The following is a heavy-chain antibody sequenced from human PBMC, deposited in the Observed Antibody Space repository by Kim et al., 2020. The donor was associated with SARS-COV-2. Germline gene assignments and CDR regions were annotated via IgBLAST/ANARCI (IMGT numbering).Heavy chain of an antibody. CDR3: ARGCFGSSWHNWFDP. D-gene: IGHD6-13*01. V-gene: IGHV4-34*01. Sequence: SETLSLTCAVYGGSFSGYYWSWIRQPPGKGLEWIGEINHSGSTNYNPSLKSRVTISVDTSKNQFSLKLSSVTAADTAVYYCARGCFGSSWHNWFDPWGQGTLVTVSS. CDR1: GGSFSGYY. CDR2: INHSGST. J-gene: IGHJ5*02.